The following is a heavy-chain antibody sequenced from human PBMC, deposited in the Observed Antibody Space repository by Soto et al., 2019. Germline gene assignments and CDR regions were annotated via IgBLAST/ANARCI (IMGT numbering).Heavy chain of an antibody. CDR1: GYSFPSQW. CDR2: IYPADSDT. Sequence: GESLKISCKGSGYSFPSQWIGWVCQMPGKGLEWMGNIYPADSDTRYSPSFQGQVTISVTKSITTVFLQWSSLRASDTAMYYCARQIYDSDTGPNFQYYFDSWGQGTPVTVSS. J-gene: IGHJ4*02. D-gene: IGHD3-22*01. CDR3: ARQIYDSDTGPNFQYYFDS. V-gene: IGHV5-51*01.